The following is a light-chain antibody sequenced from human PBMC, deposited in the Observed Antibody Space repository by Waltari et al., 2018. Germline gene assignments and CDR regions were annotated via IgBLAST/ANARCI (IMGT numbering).Light chain of an antibody. CDR3: QALGSNRWV. CDR2: EDR. J-gene: IGLJ3*02. Sequence: SYELTQPPSVSVSPGQTASITCSGDILGNKYASWYQQKPGQSPLLVIYEDRKRPAGNPERFSGSKSGNTATLTISGTQSMDDADYYCQALGSNRWVFGGGTKLTVL. V-gene: IGLV3-1*01. CDR1: ILGNKY.